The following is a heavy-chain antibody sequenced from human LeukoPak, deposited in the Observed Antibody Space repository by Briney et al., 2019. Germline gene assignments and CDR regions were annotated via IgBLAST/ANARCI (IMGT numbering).Heavy chain of an antibody. Sequence: GGSLRLSCAASGFTFSSYAMSWVRQAPGKGLEWVSAISGSGGSTYYADSVKGRFTISRDNSKNTLYLQMNSLRAEDTAVYYCAKGGIPNSSSWSAFDIWGQGTMVTVSS. V-gene: IGHV3-23*01. J-gene: IGHJ3*02. D-gene: IGHD6-13*01. CDR1: GFTFSSYA. CDR2: ISGSGGST. CDR3: AKGGIPNSSSWSAFDI.